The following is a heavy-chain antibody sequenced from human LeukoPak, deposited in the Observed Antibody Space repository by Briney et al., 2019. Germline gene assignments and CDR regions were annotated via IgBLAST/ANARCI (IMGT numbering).Heavy chain of an antibody. CDR2: FSATDGSA. Sequence: GGSLRLSCAASGFTVSSYGMTWARQAPGKGLEWVSAFSATDGSAQYAESVKGRFTISRDNSKNSLYLQMNSLRDEDTAVYYCAKARIASAGTGAFDVWGQGTMVTVSS. CDR1: GFTVSSYG. D-gene: IGHD6-13*01. V-gene: IGHV3-23*01. CDR3: AKARIASAGTGAFDV. J-gene: IGHJ3*01.